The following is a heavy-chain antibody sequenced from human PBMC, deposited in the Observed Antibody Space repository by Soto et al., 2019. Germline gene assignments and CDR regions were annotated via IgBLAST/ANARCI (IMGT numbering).Heavy chain of an antibody. CDR2: IYYSVNT. CDR3: ARDAPVALGVPTSMDV. V-gene: IGHV4-31*03. CDR1: GGSISSGYY. Sequence: QVQLQESGPGLVKPSHTLSLTCTVSGGSISSGYYWSWIRQHPVKGLEWIGYIYYSVNTYYTPSLKSRVSISTDTSKSKFSLKLDCVTAEDTAVYYCARDAPVALGVPTSMDVWGQGTTVTVSS. D-gene: IGHD3-3*02. J-gene: IGHJ6*02.